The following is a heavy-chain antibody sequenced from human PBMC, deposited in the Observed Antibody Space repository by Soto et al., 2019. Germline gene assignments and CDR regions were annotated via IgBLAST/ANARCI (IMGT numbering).Heavy chain of an antibody. D-gene: IGHD3-10*01. J-gene: IGHJ2*01. CDR2: ISGGGDAP. CDR1: GFTFINYA. CDR3: ARKVPGSTSRPDYWYFDL. Sequence: EVQLLESGGGLVQPGGSLRLSCAGSGFTFINYAMNWVRQAPGKGLEWVSTISGGGDAPFFADSVRGRFTISRDNSKNTVTLQMNNLGVDAPAVYFCARKVPGSTSRPDYWYFDLWGRGTLVTVSS. V-gene: IGHV3-23*01.